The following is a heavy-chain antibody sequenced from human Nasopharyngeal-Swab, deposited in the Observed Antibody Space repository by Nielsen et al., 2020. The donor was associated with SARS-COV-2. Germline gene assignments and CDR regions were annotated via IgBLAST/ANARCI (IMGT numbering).Heavy chain of an antibody. CDR3: ARGGSSFPFDY. V-gene: IGHV3-7*01. D-gene: IGHD6-13*01. CDR2: IKQDGSGS. Sequence: GESLKISCAASGFTFSKFYMRWVRQAAGKGLEWVANIKQDGSGSYYVDSVKGRFTISRDDANNSLYLQMNSLRAGDTGVYYCARGGSSFPFDYWGPGTLVTVSS. CDR1: GFTFSKFY. J-gene: IGHJ4*02.